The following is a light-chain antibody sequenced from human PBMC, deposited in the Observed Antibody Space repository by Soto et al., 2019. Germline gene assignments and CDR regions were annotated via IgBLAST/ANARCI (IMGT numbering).Light chain of an antibody. Sequence: DLPMTQSPSTLSASIGDRVTITCRASQSISTFLAWYQQKPGKAPQILIYDASKLEPGVPSRLSGGGSGTQFTLTISSLQPDDFATYYCQQYDTYPLTFGGGTRVEIK. CDR3: QQYDTYPLT. J-gene: IGKJ4*01. CDR2: DAS. V-gene: IGKV1-5*01. CDR1: QSISTF.